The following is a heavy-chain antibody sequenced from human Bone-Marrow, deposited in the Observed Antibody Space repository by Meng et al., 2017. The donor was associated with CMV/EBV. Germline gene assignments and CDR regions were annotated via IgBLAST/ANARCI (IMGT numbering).Heavy chain of an antibody. J-gene: IGHJ4*02. CDR1: GYTFTGYY. Sequence: ASVKVSCKASGYTFTGYYMHWVRQATGQGLEWMGWMNPNSGNTGYAQKFQGRVTITRNTSISTAYMELSSLRSEDTAVYYCARGKITGASDDWGQGTLVTVSS. CDR3: ARGKITGASDD. V-gene: IGHV1-8*03. CDR2: MNPNSGNT. D-gene: IGHD7-27*01.